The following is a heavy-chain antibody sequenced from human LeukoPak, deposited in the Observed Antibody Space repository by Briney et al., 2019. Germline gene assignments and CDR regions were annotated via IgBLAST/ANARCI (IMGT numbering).Heavy chain of an antibody. CDR2: IYYSGST. D-gene: IGHD2-15*01. CDR1: GGSISSYY. V-gene: IGHV4-59*01. J-gene: IGHJ4*02. CDR3: AAAARGGSFDY. Sequence: SETLSLTCTVSGGSISSYYWSWIRQPPGKGLEWIGYIYYSGSTNYNPSLKSRVTISVDTSKNQFSLKLSSVTAADTDVYYCAAAARGGSFDYWGQRTLVTVSS.